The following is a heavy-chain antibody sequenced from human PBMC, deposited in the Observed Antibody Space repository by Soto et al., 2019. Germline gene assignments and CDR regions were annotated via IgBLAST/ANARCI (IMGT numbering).Heavy chain of an antibody. D-gene: IGHD1-7*01. V-gene: IGHV3-74*01. Sequence: EVQLVESGGGLVQPGGSLRLSCAASGFTFSSHWMHWVRQAPGKGLVWVSRINGDGGSTSYADSVKGRFTIYRNNAKNNLYLQVNSLRADDTAVYYCAGYPGLSRISGTTLGAWGQGTLVTVSS. CDR1: GFTFSSHW. J-gene: IGHJ5*01. CDR3: AGYPGLSRISGTTLGA. CDR2: INGDGGST.